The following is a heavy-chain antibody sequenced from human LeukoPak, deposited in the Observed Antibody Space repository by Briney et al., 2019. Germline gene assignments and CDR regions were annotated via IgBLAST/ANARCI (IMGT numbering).Heavy chain of an antibody. J-gene: IGHJ6*03. CDR3: ARKVDSSGWLIGIYMDV. CDR2: ISSSSSTI. Sequence: GGSLRLSCAASGFTFSSYSMNWVRQAPGKGLEWVSYISSSSSTIYYADSVKGRFTISRDNAKNSLFLQMNSLRAEDTAVYYCARKVDSSGWLIGIYMDVWGKGNPVTISS. CDR1: GFTFSSYS. D-gene: IGHD6-19*01. V-gene: IGHV3-48*04.